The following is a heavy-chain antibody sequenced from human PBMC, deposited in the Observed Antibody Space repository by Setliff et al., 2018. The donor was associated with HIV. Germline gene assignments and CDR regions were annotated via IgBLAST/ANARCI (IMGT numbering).Heavy chain of an antibody. D-gene: IGHD3-16*01. V-gene: IGHV4-39*07. J-gene: IGHJ4*02. CDR1: GGSISSSSYY. Sequence: SETLSLTCTVSGGSISSSSYYWGWIRQPPGKGLEWIGNIYHSGSTYYNPSLKSRVTISVDTSKNQFSLKVSSVTAADTAVYYCARETYEYVWGTYYIGFFDYWGQGTLVTVSS. CDR2: IYHSGST. CDR3: ARETYEYVWGTYYIGFFDY.